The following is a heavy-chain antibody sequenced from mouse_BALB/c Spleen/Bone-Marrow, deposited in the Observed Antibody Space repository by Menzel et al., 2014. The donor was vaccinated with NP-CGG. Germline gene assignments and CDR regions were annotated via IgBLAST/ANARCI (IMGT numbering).Heavy chain of an antibody. Sequence: EVQRVESGPGLVKPSQSLSLTCSVIGYAITSGYNWNWIRQFLGNKLEWMGYISYDGSNNYNPSLKNRISITRDTSKNQFFLKLNSVTSEDTATYYCARLDGYDWYFDVWGAGTTVTVSS. V-gene: IGHV3-6*02. D-gene: IGHD2-2*01. CDR2: ISYDGSN. CDR3: ARLDGYDWYFDV. CDR1: GYAITSGYN. J-gene: IGHJ1*01.